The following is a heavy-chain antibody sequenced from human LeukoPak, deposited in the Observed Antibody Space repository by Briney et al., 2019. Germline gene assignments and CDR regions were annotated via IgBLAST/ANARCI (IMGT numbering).Heavy chain of an antibody. CDR1: GFTFSSYA. CDR3: AKGQGDDSSGYYGDWGFDY. Sequence: GGSLRLSCAASGFTFSSYAMSWVRQAPGKGLEWVSAISGSGGSTYYADSVKGRFTISRDNSKNTLYLQMNSLRAEDTAVYYCAKGQGDDSSGYYGDWGFDYWGQGTLVTVSS. D-gene: IGHD3-22*01. J-gene: IGHJ4*02. V-gene: IGHV3-23*01. CDR2: ISGSGGST.